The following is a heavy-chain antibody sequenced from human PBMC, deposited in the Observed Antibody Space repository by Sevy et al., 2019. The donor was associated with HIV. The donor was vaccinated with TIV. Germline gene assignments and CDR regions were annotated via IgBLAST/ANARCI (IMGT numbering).Heavy chain of an antibody. D-gene: IGHD3-22*01. CDR1: GYTLSELS. CDR2: FDPEDGET. Sequence: ASVKVSCKVFGYTLSELSMHWVQQTPGKGLEWMGSFDPEDGETIYAQKFQGRVAMTEDTSTDTAYMELRSLRSEDTAVFYCAITKDYYDNSGYPFDYWGQGTLVTVSS. J-gene: IGHJ4*02. V-gene: IGHV1-24*01. CDR3: AITKDYYDNSGYPFDY.